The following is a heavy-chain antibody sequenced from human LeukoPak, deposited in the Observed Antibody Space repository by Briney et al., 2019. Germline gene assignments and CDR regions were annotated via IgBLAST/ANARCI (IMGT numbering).Heavy chain of an antibody. CDR1: GYTFTGYY. J-gene: IGHJ4*02. CDR2: INPNRGGT. Sequence: ASVKVSCKASGYTFTGYYMHWVRQAPGQGLEWMGWINPNRGGTNYAQKFQGRVTMTRDTSISTAYMELSRLRSDDTAVYYCARDKEFGLRYFETWGQGTLVTVSS. D-gene: IGHD3-9*01. V-gene: IGHV1-2*02. CDR3: ARDKEFGLRYFET.